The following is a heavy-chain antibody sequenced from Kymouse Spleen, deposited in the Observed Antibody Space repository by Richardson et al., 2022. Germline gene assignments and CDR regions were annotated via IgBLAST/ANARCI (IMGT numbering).Heavy chain of an antibody. CDR1: GGSFSGYY. CDR3: ARDYYGSGSLYY. D-gene: IGHD3-10*01. V-gene: IGHV4-34*01. J-gene: IGHJ4*02. Sequence: QVQLQQWGAGLLKPSETLSLTCAVYGGSFSGYYWSWIRQPPGKGLEWIGEINHSGSTNYNPSLKSRVTISVDTSKNQFSLKLSSVTAADTAVYYCARDYYGSGSLYYWGQGTLVTVSS. CDR2: INHSGST.